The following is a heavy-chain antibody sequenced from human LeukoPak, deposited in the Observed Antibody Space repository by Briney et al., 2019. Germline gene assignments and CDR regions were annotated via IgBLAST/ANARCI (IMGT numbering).Heavy chain of an antibody. CDR2: IYSADYTT. D-gene: IGHD1-7*01. Sequence: LGESLKISCKGSGYSFTSYWIGWVRQMPGKGLEWMGVIYSADYTTIYSPPFHGQITISADKSISTAYLQWTSLKASDTAMYYCARRPAGTRTFDYWGQGALVTVSS. J-gene: IGHJ4*02. V-gene: IGHV5-51*01. CDR3: ARRPAGTRTFDY. CDR1: GYSFTSYW.